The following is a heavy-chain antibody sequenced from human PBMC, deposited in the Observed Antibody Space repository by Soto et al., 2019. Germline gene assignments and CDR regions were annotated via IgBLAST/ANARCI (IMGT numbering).Heavy chain of an antibody. CDR2: TYYRSKWYI. J-gene: IGHJ6*03. Sequence: SQTLSLTCDISGDSVSSNSAAWNWIRQTPSRGLEWLGRTYYRSKWYIDYAVSVKSRITVNPDTSKNQFSLQLNSVTPEDTAVYYCARVHLDVLGYYMDVWGKGTTVTVSS. D-gene: IGHD2-15*01. CDR3: ARVHLDVLGYYMDV. V-gene: IGHV6-1*01. CDR1: GDSVSSNSAA.